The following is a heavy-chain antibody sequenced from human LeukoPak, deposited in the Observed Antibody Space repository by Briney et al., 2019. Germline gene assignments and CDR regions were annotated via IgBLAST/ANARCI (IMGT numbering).Heavy chain of an antibody. V-gene: IGHV3-30*18. Sequence: PGGSLRLSCAASGFTFSSYGMHWVRQAPGKGLEWVAVISYDGSNKYYADSVKGRFTISRDNSKNTLYLQMNSLRAEDTAVYYCAKDSEYYDFWSGLIDYWGQGTLVTVPS. J-gene: IGHJ4*02. CDR2: ISYDGSNK. CDR3: AKDSEYYDFWSGLIDY. CDR1: GFTFSSYG. D-gene: IGHD3-3*01.